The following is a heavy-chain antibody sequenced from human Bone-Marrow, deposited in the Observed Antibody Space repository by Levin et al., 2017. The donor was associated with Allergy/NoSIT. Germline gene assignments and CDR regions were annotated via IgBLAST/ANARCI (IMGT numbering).Heavy chain of an antibody. CDR2: IYYSGST. CDR1: GGSISSYY. Sequence: SETLSLTCTVSGGSISSYYWSWIRQPPGKGLEWIGYIYYSGSTNYNPSLKSRVTISVDTSKNQFSLKLSSVTAADTAVYYCARVPLPPLSYGEVGYYYYMDVWGKGTTVTVSS. J-gene: IGHJ6*03. D-gene: IGHD4-17*01. V-gene: IGHV4-59*01. CDR3: ARVPLPPLSYGEVGYYYYMDV.